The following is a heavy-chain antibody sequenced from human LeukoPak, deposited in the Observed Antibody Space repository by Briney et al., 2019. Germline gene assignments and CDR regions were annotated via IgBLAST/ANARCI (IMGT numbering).Heavy chain of an antibody. V-gene: IGHV5-51*01. D-gene: IGHD2-15*01. CDR3: ARHERAVAAHYPIDY. Sequence: GESLKICCKGSGYSFTSYWIGWVRQMPGKGLEWMGIIYPGDSDTRYSPSFQGQVTISADKSISTAYLQWSSLKASDTAMYYCARHERAVAAHYPIDYWGQGTLVTVSS. J-gene: IGHJ4*02. CDR2: IYPGDSDT. CDR1: GYSFTSYW.